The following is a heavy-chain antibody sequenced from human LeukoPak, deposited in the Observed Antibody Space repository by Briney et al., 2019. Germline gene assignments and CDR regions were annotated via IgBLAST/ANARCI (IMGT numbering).Heavy chain of an antibody. Sequence: ASVKVSCKASGDTFTGYSMRWVRQAPGQGLEWMGWINPNSGVTNYAQKFQGRVTTTRKTSISTANMELSRLRSDDTAVYYCARGDTAMLDAFDIWGQGKMVTVSS. CDR1: GDTFTGYS. D-gene: IGHD5-18*01. J-gene: IGHJ3*02. V-gene: IGHV1-2*02. CDR2: INPNSGVT. CDR3: ARGDTAMLDAFDI.